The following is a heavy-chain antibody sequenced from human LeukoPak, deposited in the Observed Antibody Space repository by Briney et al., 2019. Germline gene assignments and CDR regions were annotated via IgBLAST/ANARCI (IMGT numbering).Heavy chain of an antibody. CDR3: ARNMGYYYDTSGAFDI. J-gene: IGHJ3*02. Sequence: SETLSLTCAVSGYSISSSNWWGWIRQPPGQGLEWIGYIYYSGSIYYNPSLKSRVTMSIDTSKNKFSLKLSSVPAVDTAVYYCARNMGYYYDTSGAFDIWGQGTMVTVSS. CDR1: GYSISSSNW. CDR2: IYYSGSI. V-gene: IGHV4-28*05. D-gene: IGHD3-22*01.